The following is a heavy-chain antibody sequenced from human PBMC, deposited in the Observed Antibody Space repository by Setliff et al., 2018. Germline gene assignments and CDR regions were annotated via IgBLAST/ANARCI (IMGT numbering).Heavy chain of an antibody. V-gene: IGHV1-3*01. J-gene: IGHJ4*02. CDR2: INAGNGNT. Sequence: ASVKVSCKASGYTFTSYAMHWVRQAPGQRLEWMGWINAGNGNTKYSQKFQGRVTITRDTSASTAYMELSSLRSEDTAVYYCARLYDSSGYYGGYFDYWGQGTLVTVSS. CDR3: ARLYDSSGYYGGYFDY. D-gene: IGHD3-22*01. CDR1: GYTFTSYA.